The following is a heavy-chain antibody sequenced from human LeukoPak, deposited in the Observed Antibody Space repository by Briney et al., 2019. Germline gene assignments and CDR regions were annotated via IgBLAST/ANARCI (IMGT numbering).Heavy chain of an antibody. Sequence: GGSLRLSCTASGFTVSSNYMSWVRQAPGKGLEWVSDIYSGGSRYYADSVKGRFTISRDNSKNTLYLQMNSLRAEDTAVYYCARDLAFDIWGQGTMVTVSS. V-gene: IGHV3-66*02. J-gene: IGHJ3*02. CDR2: IYSGGSR. CDR3: ARDLAFDI. CDR1: GFTVSSNY.